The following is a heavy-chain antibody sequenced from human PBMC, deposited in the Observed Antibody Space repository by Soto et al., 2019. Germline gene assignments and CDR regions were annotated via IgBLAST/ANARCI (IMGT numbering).Heavy chain of an antibody. CDR3: AKDAVSSDGIWPAHY. Sequence: QSGGSLRLSCAAAGFTFSDYAMNWVRQAPGKGLEWVSGLYGSGAGIHYADSVKGRFTISRDNSENSLYLQMNSLRVEDTAGYYCAKDAVSSDGIWPAHYWGRGTVVSSPQ. J-gene: IGHJ4*02. V-gene: IGHV3-23*01. D-gene: IGHD3-3*02. CDR2: LYGSGAGI. CDR1: GFTFSDYA.